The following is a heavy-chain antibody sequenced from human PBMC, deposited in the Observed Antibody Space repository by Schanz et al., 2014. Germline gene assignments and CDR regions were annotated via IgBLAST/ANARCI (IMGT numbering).Heavy chain of an antibody. V-gene: IGHV3-33*06. CDR2: IWYDGNNK. D-gene: IGHD1-26*01. CDR1: GFTFSAYG. Sequence: QVQLVESGGGVVQPGRSLRLSCAASGFTFSAYGMHWVRQAPGKGLEWVAVIWYDGNNKYYADSVKGRFTISRDNSKNTLYLQMNSLRAEDSAVYYCAKVGPYSGSLGAFDIWGQGTMVTVSS. J-gene: IGHJ3*02. CDR3: AKVGPYSGSLGAFDI.